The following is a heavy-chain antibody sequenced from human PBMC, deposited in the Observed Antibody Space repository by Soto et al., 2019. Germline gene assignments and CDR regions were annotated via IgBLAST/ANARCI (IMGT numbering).Heavy chain of an antibody. V-gene: IGHV3-11*06. CDR2: ISSSSSYT. J-gene: IGHJ6*02. CDR1: GFTFSDYY. CDR3: ASSSFLRSGDLFHGLDV. Sequence: GGSLRLSCAASGFTFSDYYMSWIRQAPGKGLEWVSYISSSSSYTNYADSVKGRFTISRDNAKNSLYLQMNSLRAEDTAVFFCASSSFLRSGDLFHGLDVWGQGTTVTVSS. D-gene: IGHD3-10*01.